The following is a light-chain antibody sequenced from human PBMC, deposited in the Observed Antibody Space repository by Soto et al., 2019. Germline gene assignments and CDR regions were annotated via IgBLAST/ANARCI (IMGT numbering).Light chain of an antibody. Sequence: DIQMTQSPSSLSGSVGDRVTISCRASQNIVNYLHWYQRKPGTAPRLLISRASTVRSGVPPRFSGSGSGRDFTLTISSLRPEDIGNYFCQQTYSIAWTFGPGTRVEI. CDR3: QQTYSIAWT. V-gene: IGKV1-39*01. CDR2: RAS. CDR1: QNIVNY. J-gene: IGKJ1*01.